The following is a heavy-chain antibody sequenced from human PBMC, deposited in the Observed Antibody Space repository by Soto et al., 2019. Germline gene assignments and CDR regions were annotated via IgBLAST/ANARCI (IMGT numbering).Heavy chain of an antibody. CDR1: GGSISSSNW. Sequence: SETLSLTCAVSGGSISSSNWWRWVRQPTGKGLEWIGEIYHSGSTNYNPSLKSRVNISVDKSKNQFSLKLSSVTAADTAVYYCARRGYSGYDYGLYWGQGTLVTVSS. V-gene: IGHV4-4*02. D-gene: IGHD5-12*01. CDR3: ARRGYSGYDYGLY. J-gene: IGHJ4*02. CDR2: IYHSGST.